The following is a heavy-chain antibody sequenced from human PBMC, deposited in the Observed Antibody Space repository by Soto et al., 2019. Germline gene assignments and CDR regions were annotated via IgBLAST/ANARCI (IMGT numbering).Heavy chain of an antibody. CDR3: ARLVDTARTAFDI. V-gene: IGHV1-69*02. J-gene: IGHJ3*02. CDR2: IIPILGIA. CDR1: GGTFSSYT. D-gene: IGHD5-18*01. Sequence: QVQLVQSGAEVKKPGSSVKVSCKASGGTFSSYTISWVRQAPGQGLEWMGRIIPILGIANYAQKFQGRVTITADKSTSTAYMELSSLRSEDTAVYYCARLVDTARTAFDIWGQGTMVTVSS.